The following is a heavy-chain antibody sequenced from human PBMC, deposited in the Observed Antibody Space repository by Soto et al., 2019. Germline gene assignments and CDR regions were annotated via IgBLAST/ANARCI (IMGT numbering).Heavy chain of an antibody. CDR3: AREGQQLVGNY. Sequence: QVQLVQSGAEVKKPGASVKVSCKASGYTFTNYAMHWVRQAPGQRLEWMGWINAGNGNTKYSQKFQGRVTITRDTSASTAYMELSSLRSEDTAVYYCAREGQQLVGNYWGQGTLVTVSS. CDR2: INAGNGNT. CDR1: GYTFTNYA. V-gene: IGHV1-3*01. D-gene: IGHD6-13*01. J-gene: IGHJ4*02.